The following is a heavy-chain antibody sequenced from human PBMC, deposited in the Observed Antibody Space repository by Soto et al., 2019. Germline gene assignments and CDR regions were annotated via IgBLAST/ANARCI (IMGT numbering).Heavy chain of an antibody. D-gene: IGHD2-15*01. V-gene: IGHV4-31*03. J-gene: IGHJ6*02. Sequence: QGQLQESGPGLVKPSQTLSLTCTVSGGSINNGGYYWSWIRQHPGKGLEWIGYIVYGGSTYYNPALKCRVTISVDTSKNQFSLKLSSVTAADTAVYYCARELRGGSSGMDVWGQGTTVTVSS. CDR2: IVYGGST. CDR1: GGSINNGGYY. CDR3: ARELRGGSSGMDV.